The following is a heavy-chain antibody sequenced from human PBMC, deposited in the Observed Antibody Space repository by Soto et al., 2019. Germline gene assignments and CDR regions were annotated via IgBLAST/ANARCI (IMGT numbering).Heavy chain of an antibody. CDR1: GGSISSSNW. Sequence: SETLSLTCAVSGGSISSSNWWSWVRQPPGKGLEWIGEIYHSGSTNYNPSLKSRVTISVDKSKNQFSLKLSSVTAADTAVYYCARWPLTSIVATGTDYYYYYGMDVWGQGTTVTVSS. J-gene: IGHJ6*02. D-gene: IGHD5-12*01. CDR2: IYHSGST. CDR3: ARWPLTSIVATGTDYYYYYGMDV. V-gene: IGHV4-4*02.